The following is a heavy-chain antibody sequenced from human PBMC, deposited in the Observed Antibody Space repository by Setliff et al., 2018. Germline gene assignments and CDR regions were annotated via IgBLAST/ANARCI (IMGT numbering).Heavy chain of an antibody. D-gene: IGHD4-17*01. CDR3: ARGPSPTVTPSRLIYFYHMDV. J-gene: IGHJ6*03. CDR2: IIPVLGMT. CDR1: GDPFNAYG. V-gene: IGHV1-69*10. Sequence: SVKVSCKASGDPFNAYGVSWVRQAPGQGLEWMGAIIPVLGMTDYAQKFQGRLTITADQSTTTVYMELSSLRFDDTALYYCARGPSPTVTPSRLIYFYHMDVWGTGTTVPVSS.